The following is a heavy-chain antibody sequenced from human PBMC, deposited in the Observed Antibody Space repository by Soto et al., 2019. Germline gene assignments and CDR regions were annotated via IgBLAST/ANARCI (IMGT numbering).Heavy chain of an antibody. CDR3: ARGGGMIVRGGIDC. V-gene: IGHV4-34*01. CDR1: GGSFSGYY. Sequence: SETLSLTCAVYGGSFSGYYWSWIRQPPGKGLEWIGEINHSGSTNYNPSLKSRVTISVDTSKNQFSLKLSSVTAADTAVYYCARGGGMIVRGGIDCWGQGTLVTVSS. D-gene: IGHD3-10*01. CDR2: INHSGST. J-gene: IGHJ4*02.